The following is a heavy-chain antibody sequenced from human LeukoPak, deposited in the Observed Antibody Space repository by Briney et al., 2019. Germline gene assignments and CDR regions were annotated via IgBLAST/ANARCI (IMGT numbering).Heavy chain of an antibody. J-gene: IGHJ4*02. CDR3: ARDNLGVAATTYYFDY. Sequence: GGSLRLSCVASGFTFGKYWMSWVRQAPGKGLEWVANIKLDGSEKNYVDSVKGRFTISRDNARNSLYLQMNSLRAEDTAVYYCARDNLGVAATTYYFDYWGQGTLVTVSS. V-gene: IGHV3-7*01. D-gene: IGHD2-15*01. CDR2: IKLDGSEK. CDR1: GFTFGKYW.